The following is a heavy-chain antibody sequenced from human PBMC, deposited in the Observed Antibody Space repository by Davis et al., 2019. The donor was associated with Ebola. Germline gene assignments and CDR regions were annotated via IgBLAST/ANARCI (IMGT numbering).Heavy chain of an antibody. D-gene: IGHD6-6*01. CDR2: ISVYNGNT. J-gene: IGHJ5*02. V-gene: IGHV1-18*01. CDR3: ARVIAARRLVDNWFDP. CDR1: GYTFTSYA. Sequence: AASVKVSCKASGYTFTSYAISWVRQAPGQGLEWMGWISVYNGNTNYAQKLQGRVTMTTDTSTSTAYMELRSLRSDDTAVYYCARVIAARRLVDNWFDPWGQGTLVTVSS.